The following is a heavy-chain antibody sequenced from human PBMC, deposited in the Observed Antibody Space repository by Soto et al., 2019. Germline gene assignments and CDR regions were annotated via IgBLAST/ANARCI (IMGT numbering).Heavy chain of an antibody. V-gene: IGHV4-59*01. CDR1: GGSMSSYY. D-gene: IGHD6-13*01. J-gene: IGHJ5*02. Sequence: PSETLSLTCTVSGGSMSSYYWSWIRQPPGKGLEWIGYIYYSGSTNYNPSLKSRVTISVDTSKNQFSLKLSSVTAADTAVYYCARDTDEGIAAPRFDPWGQGTLVTVSS. CDR3: ARDTDEGIAAPRFDP. CDR2: IYYSGST.